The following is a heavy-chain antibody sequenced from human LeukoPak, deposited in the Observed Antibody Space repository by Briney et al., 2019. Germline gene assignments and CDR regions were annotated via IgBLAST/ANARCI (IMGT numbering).Heavy chain of an antibody. V-gene: IGHV3-23*01. J-gene: IGHJ4*02. Sequence: GSLRLSCAASGFTFSIYSMSWVRQAPGKGLEWVSAISGNSGSTYYADSVKGRFTISRDNSKNTLYLQMNSLRAEDTAVYYCAKDLLQYTSSWYGTIDYWGQGTLVTVSS. CDR2: ISGNSGST. CDR3: AKDLLQYTSSWYGTIDY. CDR1: GFTFSIYS. D-gene: IGHD6-13*01.